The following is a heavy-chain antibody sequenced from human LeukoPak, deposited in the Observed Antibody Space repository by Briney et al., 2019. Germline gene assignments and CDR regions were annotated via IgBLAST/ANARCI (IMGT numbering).Heavy chain of an antibody. CDR3: ARLGVAAAEQRDDY. V-gene: IGHV5-51*01. J-gene: IGHJ4*02. Sequence: GESLKISCKGSGYSFSTYRIGWVRQMPGKGLEWMGIIYPGDSDIRYSPSFQGQVTMSVDKSIRTAHLQWSSLKASDTAMYYCARLGVAAAEQRDDYWGQGTLVTVSS. CDR2: IYPGDSDI. D-gene: IGHD6-13*01. CDR1: GYSFSTYR.